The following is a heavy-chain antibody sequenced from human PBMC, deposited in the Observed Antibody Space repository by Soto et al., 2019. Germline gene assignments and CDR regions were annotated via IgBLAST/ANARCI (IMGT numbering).Heavy chain of an antibody. V-gene: IGHV5-10-1*01. CDR2: IDPSDSYT. Sequence: EVQLVQSGAEMKKPGESLRIACKGSGYSFISYWISWVGQMPGKGLEWMGRIDPSDSYTNYSPSFQGHVTISADKSISTAYLQWSSLKASDTAMYYCARLQAAAGDNDPTFDYWGQGTLVTVSS. J-gene: IGHJ4*02. D-gene: IGHD6-13*01. CDR3: ARLQAAAGDNDPTFDY. CDR1: GYSFISYW.